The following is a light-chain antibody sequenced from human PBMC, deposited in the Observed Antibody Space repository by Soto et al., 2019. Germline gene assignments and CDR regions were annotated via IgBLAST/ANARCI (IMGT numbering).Light chain of an antibody. CDR1: TSDVGGYNY. CDR3: SSYTSSGTLVV. CDR2: EVS. V-gene: IGLV2-14*01. J-gene: IGLJ2*01. Sequence: QSALTQPASVSGSPGQSITISCTGTTSDVGGYNYVSWYQQHPGKAPKLMICEVSNRPSGVSNRFSGSKSGNTASLTISGLQAEDEADYYCSSYTSSGTLVVFGGGPKLTVL.